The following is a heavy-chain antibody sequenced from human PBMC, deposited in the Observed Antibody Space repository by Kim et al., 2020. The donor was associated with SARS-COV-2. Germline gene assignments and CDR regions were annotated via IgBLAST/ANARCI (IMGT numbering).Heavy chain of an antibody. CDR3: AIDGLKSPWFDP. Sequence: ETLSLTCTVSGGSISSYYWSWIRQPPGKGLEWIGYIYYSGSTNYNPSLKSRVTISVDTSKNQFSLKLSSVTAADTAVYYCAIDGLKSPWFDPWGQGTLVTVSS. CDR1: GGSISSYY. CDR2: IYYSGST. V-gene: IGHV4-59*01. J-gene: IGHJ5*02.